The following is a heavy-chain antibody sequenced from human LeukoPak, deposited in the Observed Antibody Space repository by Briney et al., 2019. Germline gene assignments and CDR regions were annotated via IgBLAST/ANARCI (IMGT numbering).Heavy chain of an antibody. V-gene: IGHV4-34*01. Sequence: PSETLSLTCAVYGGSSSGFYCSWIRQSPGKGLEWIGEINGGGRTDYNPSLKSRVTISVDTSKNQFSLKLSSVTAADTALYYCASRIGRGSDHWGQGTLVTVSS. CDR1: GGSSSGFY. J-gene: IGHJ4*02. CDR3: ASRIGRGSDH. D-gene: IGHD3-10*01. CDR2: INGGGRT.